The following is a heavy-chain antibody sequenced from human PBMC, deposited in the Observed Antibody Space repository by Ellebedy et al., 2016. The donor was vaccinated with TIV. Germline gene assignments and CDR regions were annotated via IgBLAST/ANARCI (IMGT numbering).Heavy chain of an antibody. D-gene: IGHD2-2*01. J-gene: IGHJ6*02. Sequence: GESLKISCAASGFTVSSNYMSWVRQAPGKGLEWVSVIYSGGSTYYADSVKGRFTISRDNSKNTLYLQMNSLRAEDTAVYYCARGPRDPAIYHSMDVWGQGTTVTVSS. V-gene: IGHV3-53*01. CDR3: ARGPRDPAIYHSMDV. CDR1: GFTVSSNY. CDR2: IYSGGST.